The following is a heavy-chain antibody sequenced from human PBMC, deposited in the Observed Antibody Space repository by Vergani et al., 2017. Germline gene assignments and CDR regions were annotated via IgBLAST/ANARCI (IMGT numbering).Heavy chain of an antibody. J-gene: IGHJ3*02. D-gene: IGHD3-9*01. V-gene: IGHV4-30-2*01. CDR3: ARGPGDILAGYYSAFDI. Sequence: QLQLQESGSGLVKPSQTLSLTCAVSGGSISSGGYSWSWIRQPPGKGLEWIGYIYHSGSTYYNPSLKSRVTISVDRSKNQFSLKLSSVTAADTAVYYCARGPGDILAGYYSAFDIWGQGTMVTVSS. CDR1: GGSISSGGYS. CDR2: IYHSGST.